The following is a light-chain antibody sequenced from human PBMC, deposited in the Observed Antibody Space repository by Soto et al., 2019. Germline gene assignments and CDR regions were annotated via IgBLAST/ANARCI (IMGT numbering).Light chain of an antibody. CDR1: SSDVGSYNL. Sequence: QSALTQPASVSGSPGQSITISCTGTSSDVGSYNLVSWYQQHPGKAPKLMIYEDIKRPSGVSDRFSGSKSGNTASLTISGLQDEDEADYYCCSYAGGSTWVFGGGTKLTVL. CDR3: CSYAGGSTWV. J-gene: IGLJ3*02. CDR2: EDI. V-gene: IGLV2-23*01.